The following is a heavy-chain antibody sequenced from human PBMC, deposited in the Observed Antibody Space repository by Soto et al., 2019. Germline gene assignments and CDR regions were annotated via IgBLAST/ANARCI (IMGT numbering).Heavy chain of an antibody. Sequence: EVPLVESGGGLVQPGGSQRLSCAASAFTFKNHWMHWVRQVPGKGPVWVSRINGDGSFTSYADAVKGRFTISRDNAKNTLSLQMNSPRAEDTAVYYCAREIYDDYDSSGFDHWGQGTLVTVSS. CDR3: AREIYDDYDSSGFDH. V-gene: IGHV3-74*01. CDR2: INGDGSFT. CDR1: AFTFKNHW. J-gene: IGHJ4*02. D-gene: IGHD3-22*01.